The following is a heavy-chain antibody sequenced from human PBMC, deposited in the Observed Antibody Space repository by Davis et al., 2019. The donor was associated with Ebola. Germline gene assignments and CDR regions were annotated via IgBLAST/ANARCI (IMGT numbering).Heavy chain of an antibody. V-gene: IGHV4-39*01. CDR1: GGSISSSNYY. D-gene: IGHD1-26*01. Sequence: MPSETLSLTCTVSGGSISSSNYYWVWIRQPPGKGLEWIGTIYYSGSTYYNPSLKNRVTISVDTSKNQFSLKVTSVTAADTAVYYCARRRLSFEAIDYWGQGTLVTVSS. CDR2: IYYSGST. J-gene: IGHJ4*02. CDR3: ARRRLSFEAIDY.